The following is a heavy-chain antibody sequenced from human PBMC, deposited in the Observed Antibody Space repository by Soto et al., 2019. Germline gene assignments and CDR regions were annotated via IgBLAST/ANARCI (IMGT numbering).Heavy chain of an antibody. CDR3: ARDFCSGGSCYSNFDY. D-gene: IGHD2-15*01. J-gene: IGHJ4*02. CDR1: GYTFTSYG. CDR2: ISAYNGNT. Sequence: QVQLVQSGAEVKKPGASVKVSCKASGYTFTSYGISWVRQAPGQGLEWMGWISAYNGNTNYAQKLQGRVTMTTDTSTSTAYMELRSLRSDDTAVYHCARDFCSGGSCYSNFDYWGQGTLVTVSS. V-gene: IGHV1-18*01.